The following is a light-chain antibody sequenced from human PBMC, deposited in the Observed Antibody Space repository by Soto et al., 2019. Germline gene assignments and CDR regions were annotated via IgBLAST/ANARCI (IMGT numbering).Light chain of an antibody. CDR1: QSVRSG. CDR2: VAS. J-gene: IGKJ4*01. CDR3: QQYTNWPLT. V-gene: IGKV3-15*01. Sequence: EIVLTRSPGTLSLIPGEGATLSCRASQSVRSGSLAWYQQKPGQAPRLLIYVASTRATGIPARFSGSGSGTEFTLTISSLQSEDSAVYYCQQYTNWPLTFGGGTKVDIK.